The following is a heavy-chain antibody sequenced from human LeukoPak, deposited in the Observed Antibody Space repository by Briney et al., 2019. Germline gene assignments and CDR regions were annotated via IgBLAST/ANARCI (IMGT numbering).Heavy chain of an antibody. Sequence: GGSLRLSCAASGFTFSSNGMNWVRQAPGKGLDFIAYISSTGATIYYADSLKGRFTISRVNARNSLYLQMNSLRDEDTAVYFCARANSLMVRGVISYFDSWGQGTLVTVSS. CDR3: ARANSLMVRGVISYFDS. CDR1: GFTFSSNG. CDR2: ISSTGATI. V-gene: IGHV3-48*02. J-gene: IGHJ4*02. D-gene: IGHD3-10*01.